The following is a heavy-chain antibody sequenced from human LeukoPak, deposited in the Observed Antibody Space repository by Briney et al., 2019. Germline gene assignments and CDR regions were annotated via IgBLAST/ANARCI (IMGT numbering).Heavy chain of an antibody. CDR1: GYTFTDYY. V-gene: IGHV1-2*02. CDR3: ARSYFDVLTNYYMWLAP. J-gene: IGHJ5*02. Sequence: ASVKVSCKASGYTFTDYYIHWVRQAPGQGLEWMGWISLNSGDTYYAQNFQDRVTMTGDTSISTAYLELSSLRSDDTAVFYCARSYFDVLTNYYMWLAPWGQGTLVTV. CDR2: ISLNSGDT. D-gene: IGHD3-9*01.